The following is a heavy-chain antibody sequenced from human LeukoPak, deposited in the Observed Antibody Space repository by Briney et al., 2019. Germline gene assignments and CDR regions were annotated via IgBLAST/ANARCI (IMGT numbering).Heavy chain of an antibody. V-gene: IGHV1-46*01. Sequence: GASVKVSCKASGYTFTTHFIHWVRQAPGQGLEWMGIINPSGGSTSYAQKFQGRITMTRDTSTSTVYMELSSLRSEDTAVYYCARVSQYYATGSPVGDYWGQGTLVTVSS. CDR1: GYTFTTHF. CDR3: ARVSQYYATGSPVGDY. CDR2: INPSGGST. J-gene: IGHJ4*02. D-gene: IGHD3-10*01.